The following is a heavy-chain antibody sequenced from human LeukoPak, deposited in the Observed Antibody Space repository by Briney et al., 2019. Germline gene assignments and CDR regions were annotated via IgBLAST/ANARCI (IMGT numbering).Heavy chain of an antibody. V-gene: IGHV4-31*11. CDR3: ARDGKYDTGLDY. CDR1: GGSFSGYY. Sequence: SETLSLTCAVYGGSFSGYYWSWIRQHPGKGLEWIGYIYYSGSTYYNPSLKSRVTISVDTSKNQFSLKLSSVTAADTAVYYCARDGKYDTGLDYWGQGTLVTVSS. CDR2: IYYSGST. J-gene: IGHJ4*02. D-gene: IGHD3-9*01.